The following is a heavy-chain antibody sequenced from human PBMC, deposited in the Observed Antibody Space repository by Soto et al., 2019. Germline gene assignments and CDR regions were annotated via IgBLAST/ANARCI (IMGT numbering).Heavy chain of an antibody. J-gene: IGHJ4*02. CDR3: ASLRGYTGYPGD. V-gene: IGHV4-31*03. CDR2: IYYSGLT. CDR1: GGSTSSGGFY. D-gene: IGHD5-12*01. Sequence: SETLSLTCTVSGGSTSSGGFYWSWIRQPPGKGLEWIGYIYYSGLTSYNPSLNSRVTISVDTSKNQFSLKLSSVTAADPAVYYCASLRGYTGYPGDWGQGTLVTVSS.